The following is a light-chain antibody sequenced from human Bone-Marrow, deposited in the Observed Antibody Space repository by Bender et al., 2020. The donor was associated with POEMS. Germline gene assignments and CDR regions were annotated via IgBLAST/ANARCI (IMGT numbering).Light chain of an antibody. V-gene: IGLV2-23*01. CDR3: CSYAVSVV. J-gene: IGLJ3*02. Sequence: QSALTQPASVSGSPGQSITISCTGTSSDIGNYNPLSWYQQHPGKAPKLIIYEGTERPSGVSTRFSGSRSGNTASLTISGLQAEDEADYYCCSYAVSVVFGGGTKLTVL. CDR2: EGT. CDR1: SSDIGNYNP.